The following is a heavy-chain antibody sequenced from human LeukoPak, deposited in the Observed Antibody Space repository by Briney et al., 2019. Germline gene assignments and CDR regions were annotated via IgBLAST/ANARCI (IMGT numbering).Heavy chain of an antibody. CDR2: TRSKIYGGAP. J-gene: IGHJ4*02. Sequence: GRSLRLSCLTSGFTFRDYGLGWVRQAPGRGLEWVSFTRSKIYGGAPEYAACVRGRLSVTREDSESIAYLQMNNLKSEDTAVYYCARGQTVPGAKYYFDFWSPGTLVTVSS. V-gene: IGHV3-49*04. D-gene: IGHD2/OR15-2a*01. CDR3: ARGQTVPGAKYYFDF. CDR1: GFTFRDYG.